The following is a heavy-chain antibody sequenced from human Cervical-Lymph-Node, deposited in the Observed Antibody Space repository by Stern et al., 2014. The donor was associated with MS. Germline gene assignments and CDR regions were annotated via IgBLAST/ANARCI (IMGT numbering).Heavy chain of an antibody. CDR3: TTLDRSYPYYYYGMDV. CDR1: GFTFRNAW. Sequence: VQLVQSGGGLVKPGGSLRLYCAASGFTFRNAWMTWIRQASGKGLEWVGRIKSKTDGGTTDYAAPVKGRFTISRDDSKNTLYLQMNSLKTEDTAVYYCTTLDRSYPYYYYGMDVWGQGTTVTVSS. CDR2: IKSKTDGGTT. J-gene: IGHJ6*02. D-gene: IGHD1-26*01. V-gene: IGHV3-15*01.